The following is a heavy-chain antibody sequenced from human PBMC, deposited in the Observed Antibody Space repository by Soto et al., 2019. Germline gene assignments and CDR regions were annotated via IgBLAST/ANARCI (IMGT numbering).Heavy chain of an antibody. V-gene: IGHV5-10-1*01. CDR2: IDPSDSYT. Sequence: GESLKISCKGSGYSFTSYWISWVRQMPGKGLEWMGRIDPSDSYTNYSPSFQGHVTILVDKSNTTAYLRWSSLKTSDTAIYYCVRQEGYSSGWYGFPSIWGQGTTVTVSS. CDR3: VRQEGYSSGWYGFPSI. D-gene: IGHD6-19*01. CDR1: GYSFTSYW. J-gene: IGHJ6*02.